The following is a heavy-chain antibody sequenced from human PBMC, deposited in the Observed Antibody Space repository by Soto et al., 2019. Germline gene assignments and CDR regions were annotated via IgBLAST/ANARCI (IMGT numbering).Heavy chain of an antibody. D-gene: IGHD3-10*01. J-gene: IGHJ4*02. V-gene: IGHV3-33*01. Sequence: QVQLVESGGGVVQSGTSLRLSCAASGFTFGTYGMHWVRQAPGKRLEWLAVIWHDGSKENYADSVRRRFTISRDKYKDTVYLQMNSLRGEDTAVYYCARGFGAAFHAAHLDYWGQGTPVTVSS. CDR3: ARGFGAAFHAAHLDY. CDR2: IWHDGSKE. CDR1: GFTFGTYG.